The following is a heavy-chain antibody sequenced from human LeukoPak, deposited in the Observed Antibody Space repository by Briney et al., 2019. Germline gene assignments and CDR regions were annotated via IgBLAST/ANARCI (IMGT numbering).Heavy chain of an antibody. V-gene: IGHV1-24*01. D-gene: IGHD4-23*01. CDR3: AMVTTVVTNYYDY. CDR2: FDPEDGET. CDR1: GYTFTSYD. J-gene: IGHJ4*02. Sequence: ASVKVSCKASGYTFTSYDINWVRQAPGKGLEWMGGFDPEDGETIYAQKFQGRVTMTEDTSTDTAYMELSSLRSEDTAVYYCAMVTTVVTNYYDYWGQGTLVTVSS.